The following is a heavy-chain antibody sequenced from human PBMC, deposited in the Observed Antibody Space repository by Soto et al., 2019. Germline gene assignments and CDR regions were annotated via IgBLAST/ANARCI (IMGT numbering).Heavy chain of an antibody. CDR2: ISAYNGNT. CDR1: GYTFTNYG. J-gene: IGHJ4*02. D-gene: IGHD2-2*01. Sequence: QVQLVQSGAEVKKPGASVKVSCKASGYTFTNYGISWVRQARGQGLEWMGWISAYNGNTDYAQKLQGRVTMTTDTSTSTAYMELRSLRSDDTAVYYCARVGAYCVSTSCHDYWGQGTLVTVSS. V-gene: IGHV1-18*01. CDR3: ARVGAYCVSTSCHDY.